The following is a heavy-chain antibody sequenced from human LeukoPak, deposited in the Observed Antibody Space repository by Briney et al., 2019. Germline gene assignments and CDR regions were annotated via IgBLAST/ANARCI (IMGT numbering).Heavy chain of an antibody. Sequence: GGSLRLSCAASGFTFSSYGMNWVRQAPGKGLEWVSAISGSGGSPYYADSVKGRFTISRDSSKNTLYLQMNSLRAEDTAVYYCAKDVSYYFDYWGQGTLVTVSS. CDR2: ISGSGGSP. CDR1: GFTFSSYG. V-gene: IGHV3-23*01. CDR3: AKDVSYYFDY. J-gene: IGHJ4*02.